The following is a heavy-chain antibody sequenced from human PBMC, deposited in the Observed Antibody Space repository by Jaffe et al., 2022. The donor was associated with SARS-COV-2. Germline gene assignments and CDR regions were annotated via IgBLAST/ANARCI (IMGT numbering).Heavy chain of an antibody. V-gene: IGHV2-26*01. D-gene: IGHD3-10*01. CDR3: ARIPREGGSGSYWGYYYYYYMDV. J-gene: IGHJ6*03. CDR2: IFSNDEK. CDR1: GFSLSNARMG. Sequence: QVTLKESGPVLVKPTETLTLTCTVSGFSLSNARMGVSWIRQPPGKALEWLAHIFSNDEKSYSTSLKSRLTISKDTSKSQVVLTMTNMDPVDTATYYCARIPREGGSGSYWGYYYYYYMDVWGKGTTVTVSS.